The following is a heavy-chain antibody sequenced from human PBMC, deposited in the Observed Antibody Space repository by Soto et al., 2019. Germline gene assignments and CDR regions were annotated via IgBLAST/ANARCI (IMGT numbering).Heavy chain of an antibody. Sequence: PGGSLRLSCAASGFTFINYWTHWVRQAPGKGLVWVSRINRDGSSTTYADSVKGRFTISRDNAKNTLDLQMNSPRAEDTAVYYCAKGGYYSYDAFDMWGQGTMVTVSS. CDR1: GFTFINYW. CDR2: INRDGSST. V-gene: IGHV3-74*03. CDR3: AKGGYYSYDAFDM. J-gene: IGHJ3*02. D-gene: IGHD3-22*01.